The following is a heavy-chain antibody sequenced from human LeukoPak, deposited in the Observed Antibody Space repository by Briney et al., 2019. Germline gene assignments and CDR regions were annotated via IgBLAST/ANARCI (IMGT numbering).Heavy chain of an antibody. CDR3: ARSTSGIAARRFFDY. J-gene: IGHJ4*02. CDR2: IIPIFGTA. Sequence: ASVKVSCKASGGTFSSYAISWVRQAPGQGLEWMGGIIPIFGTANYAQKCQGRVTITADESTSTAYMELSSLRSEDTAVYYCARSTSGIAARRFFDYWGQGTLVTVSS. V-gene: IGHV1-69*01. CDR1: GGTFSSYA. D-gene: IGHD6-6*01.